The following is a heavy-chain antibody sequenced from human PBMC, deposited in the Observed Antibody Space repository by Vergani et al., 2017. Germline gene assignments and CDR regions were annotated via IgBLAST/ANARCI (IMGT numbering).Heavy chain of an antibody. V-gene: IGHV3-74*03. CDR2: VKSDGNSS. D-gene: IGHD2-2*01. Sequence: EVQLVESGGGLVQPGGSLRLSCAASGFTLGQYWMHWVRQTPGTGLEWVSRVKSDGNSSMYAASVKGRFTISRDNSNNTLSMKMKSLRVEDTAVYYCAGASCAGACLMSDWFDTWGQGTLVRVSS. J-gene: IGHJ5*02. CDR1: GFTLGQYW. CDR3: AGASCAGACLMSDWFDT.